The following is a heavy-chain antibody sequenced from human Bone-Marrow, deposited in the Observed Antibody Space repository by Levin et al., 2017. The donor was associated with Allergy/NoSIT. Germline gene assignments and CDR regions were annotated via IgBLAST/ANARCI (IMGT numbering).Heavy chain of an antibody. CDR3: AKAGYTDRYYLYYYYMEV. Sequence: QPGGSLRLSCAASGFTFDSFAMSWVRQAPGKGLEWVSSIINTGGSTYYADSVKGRFTISRDNSKNTLYLQMNSLTVEDTAVYYCAKAGYTDRYYLYYYYMEVWGKGTTVTVSS. D-gene: IGHD3-10*01. J-gene: IGHJ6*03. CDR2: IINTGGST. V-gene: IGHV3-23*01. CDR1: GFTFDSFA.